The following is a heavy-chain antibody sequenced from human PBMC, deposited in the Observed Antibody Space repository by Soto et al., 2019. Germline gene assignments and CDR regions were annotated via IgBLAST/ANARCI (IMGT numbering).Heavy chain of an antibody. CDR3: AKGTGDFQRCDGFDI. CDR1: GFSFSSYS. V-gene: IGHV3-21*01. J-gene: IGHJ3*02. Sequence: GGSLRLSCAASGFSFSSYSMNWVRLAPGKGLEWVSSISSRSGYIYYADSVKGRFTISRDNAKNSLFLQMSSLRADDTAVYYCAKGTGDFQRCDGFDIWGHGTMVTVSS. CDR2: ISSRSGYI. D-gene: IGHD4-17*01.